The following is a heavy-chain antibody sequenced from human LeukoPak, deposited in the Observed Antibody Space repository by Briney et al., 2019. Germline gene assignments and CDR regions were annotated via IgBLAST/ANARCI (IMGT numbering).Heavy chain of an antibody. Sequence: GGSLRLPCAASGFTFSSYGMHWVRQAPGKGLEWVAVISYDGSNKYYADSVKGRFTISRDNSKNTLYLQMNSLRAEDTAVYYCAKMAIVVVNDDFDYWGQGTLVTVSS. V-gene: IGHV3-30*18. CDR2: ISYDGSNK. CDR1: GFTFSSYG. J-gene: IGHJ4*02. D-gene: IGHD3-22*01. CDR3: AKMAIVVVNDDFDY.